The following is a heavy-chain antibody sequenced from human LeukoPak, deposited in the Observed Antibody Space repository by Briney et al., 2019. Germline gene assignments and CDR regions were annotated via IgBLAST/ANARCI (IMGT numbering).Heavy chain of an antibody. CDR1: GSTFSSYA. CDR3: ARRGVGGHDAFDI. CDR2: ISSTGGTI. Sequence: GGSLRLSCAASGSTFSSYAMSWVRQAPGKGLEWVSAISSTGGTIYYADSVKGRFTISRDNAKSSLYLQMNSLRAEDTAVYYCARRGVGGHDAFDIWGQGTLVTVSS. V-gene: IGHV3-23*01. J-gene: IGHJ3*02. D-gene: IGHD4-23*01.